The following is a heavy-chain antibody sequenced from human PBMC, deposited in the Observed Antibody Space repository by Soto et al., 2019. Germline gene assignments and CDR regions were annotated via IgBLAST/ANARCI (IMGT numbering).Heavy chain of an antibody. CDR1: GFSLSNARMG. J-gene: IGHJ5*02. V-gene: IGHV2-26*01. CDR2: IFSNDEK. Sequence: SGPTLVNPTETLTLTCTVSGFSLSNARMGVSWIRQPPGKALEWLAHIFSNDEKSYSTSPKSRLTISKDTSKSQVVLTMTNMDPVDTATYYCARIRCYCYSEAENLFAPWGQGTVVTVSS. D-gene: IGHD2-21*02. CDR3: ARIRCYCYSEAENLFAP.